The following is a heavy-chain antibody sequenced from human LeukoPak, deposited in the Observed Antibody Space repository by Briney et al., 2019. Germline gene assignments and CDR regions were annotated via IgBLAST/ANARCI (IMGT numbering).Heavy chain of an antibody. CDR3: ARDQANFYPTVGWFDP. CDR2: IYYSGST. V-gene: IGHV4-39*07. J-gene: IGHJ5*02. CDR1: GGSISSSSYC. Sequence: SETLSLTCTVSGGSISSSSYCWGWIRQPPGKGLEWIVSIYYSGSTYYNPSLKSRVTISVDTSKNQFSLKLSSVTAADTAVYYCARDQANFYPTVGWFDPWGQGTLVTVSS. D-gene: IGHD2/OR15-2a*01.